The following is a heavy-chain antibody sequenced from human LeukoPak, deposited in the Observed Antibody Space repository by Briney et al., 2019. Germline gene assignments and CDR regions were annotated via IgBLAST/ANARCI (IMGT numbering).Heavy chain of an antibody. J-gene: IGHJ4*02. V-gene: IGHV3-48*04. CDR3: ARDGRSGGNLY. Sequence: GGSLRLSCAASGFTFSSYSMNWVRQAPGKGLEWVSYISSSSSTIYYANSVKGRFTISRDNAKNSLYLQMNSLRAEDTAVYYCARDGRSGGNLYWGQGTLVTVSS. D-gene: IGHD2-15*01. CDR2: ISSSSSTI. CDR1: GFTFSSYS.